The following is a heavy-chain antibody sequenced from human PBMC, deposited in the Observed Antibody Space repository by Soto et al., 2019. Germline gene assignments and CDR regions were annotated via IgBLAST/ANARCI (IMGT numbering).Heavy chain of an antibody. CDR3: SRGIDAYKGGRT. Sequence: QVQLQQWGAGLLKPSETQSLTCAVYDESLSGYYYTWTRQPPGKGLEWIGEIHPSGSTHYNPSLKTRVTLSQDTSKKQLSLNLISVTAADTAVYYCSRGIDAYKGGRTWGQGTLVTVSS. J-gene: IGHJ5*02. CDR2: IHPSGST. CDR1: DESLSGYY. V-gene: IGHV4-34*02. D-gene: IGHD1-1*01.